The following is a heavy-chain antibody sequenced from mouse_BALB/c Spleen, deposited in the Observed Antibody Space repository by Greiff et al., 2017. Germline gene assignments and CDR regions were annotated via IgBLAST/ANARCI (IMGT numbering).Heavy chain of an antibody. CDR1: GFNIKDTY. D-gene: IGHD2-4*01. CDR3: ARVIYYDYDEGYAMDY. J-gene: IGHJ4*01. V-gene: IGHV14-3*02. Sequence: EVMLVESGAELVKPGASVKLSCTASGFNIKDTYMHWVKQRPEQGLEWIGRIDPANGNTKYDPKFQGKATITADTSSNTAYLQLSSLTSEDTAVYYCARVIYYDYDEGYAMDYWGQGTSVTVSS. CDR2: IDPANGNT.